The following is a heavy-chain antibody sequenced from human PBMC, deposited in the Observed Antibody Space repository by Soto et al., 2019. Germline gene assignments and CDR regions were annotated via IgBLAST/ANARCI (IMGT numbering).Heavy chain of an antibody. CDR2: IYYSGST. Sequence: QVQLQESGPGLVKPSQTLSLTCTVSGGSISSGGYYWSWIRQHPGKGLEWIGYIYYSGSTYYNPSLKSRVTISVDTSKNQCSLKLSSVTAADTAVYYCARFTYYYGSGSYPPIDYWGQGTLVTVSS. V-gene: IGHV4-31*03. J-gene: IGHJ4*02. D-gene: IGHD3-10*01. CDR1: GGSISSGGYY. CDR3: ARFTYYYGSGSYPPIDY.